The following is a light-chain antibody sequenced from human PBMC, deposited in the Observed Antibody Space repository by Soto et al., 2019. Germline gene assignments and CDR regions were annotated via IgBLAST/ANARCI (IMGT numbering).Light chain of an antibody. CDR1: QSISSY. J-gene: IGKJ4*01. V-gene: IGKV1-39*01. CDR3: QQSYSTPLT. CDR2: AAS. Sequence: DIQMTKSPSSLSASVGDRVTITCRASQSISSYLNWYQQKPGKAPKPLIYAASSLQSGVPSRFSGSGSGTDFTLTISSLQPEDFATYYCQQSYSTPLTFGGGTKVEI.